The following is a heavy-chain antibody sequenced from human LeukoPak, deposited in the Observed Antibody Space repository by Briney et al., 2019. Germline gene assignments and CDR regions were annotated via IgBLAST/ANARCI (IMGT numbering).Heavy chain of an antibody. CDR1: GFSFSTYS. CDR2: ITGSGANT. CDR3: YYYDSSGFYPQPKIDY. J-gene: IGHJ4*02. Sequence: GGSLRLSCAGSGFSFSTYSMNWVRQAPGKGLEWVSGITGSGANTYYADSVKGRFTISRDNSKNTLYLRMNSLRAEDTAVYYCYYYDSSGFYPQPKIDYWGQGTLVTVSS. V-gene: IGHV3-23*01. D-gene: IGHD3-22*01.